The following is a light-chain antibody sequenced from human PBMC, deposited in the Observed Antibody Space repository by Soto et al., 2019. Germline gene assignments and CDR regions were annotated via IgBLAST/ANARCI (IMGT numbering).Light chain of an antibody. J-gene: IGKJ1*01. CDR2: DAS. CDR1: QDISNY. Sequence: DFQMTQSPSTLSASVGDRVTITCQASQDISNYLNWYQQKPGKAPKLPIYDASNLETGVPSRFSGSGSGTDFTFTISSLQPEDIATYYCQQYDNLPRTFGQGTKVDI. V-gene: IGKV1-33*01. CDR3: QQYDNLPRT.